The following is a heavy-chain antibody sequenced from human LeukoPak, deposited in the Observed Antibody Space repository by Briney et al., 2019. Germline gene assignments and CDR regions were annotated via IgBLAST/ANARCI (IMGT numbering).Heavy chain of an antibody. D-gene: IGHD6-13*01. J-gene: IGHJ4*02. CDR1: GFTFSSYA. V-gene: IGHV3-23*01. CDR3: AREPIAAAALIDY. CDR2: TSASGSST. Sequence: GGSLRLSCAASGFTFSSYAMSWVRQAPGKGLEWVSATSASGSSTYYADSVKGRFTISRDNSKNTLYLQMNSLRAEDTAVYYCAREPIAAAALIDYWGQGTLVTVSS.